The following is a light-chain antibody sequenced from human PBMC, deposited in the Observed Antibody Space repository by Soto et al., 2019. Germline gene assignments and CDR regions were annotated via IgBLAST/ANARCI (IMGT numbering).Light chain of an antibody. V-gene: IGKV3-11*01. Sequence: EIVLTQSPGTLSLSPTDRNTLXVRASQSVSSYLAWYQQKPGQAPRLLIYDASNRATGIPARFSGSGSGTDFTLTISSLEPEDFAVYYCQQRSNWPPTFGPGTKVDIK. CDR3: QQRSNWPPT. J-gene: IGKJ3*01. CDR1: QSVSSY. CDR2: DAS.